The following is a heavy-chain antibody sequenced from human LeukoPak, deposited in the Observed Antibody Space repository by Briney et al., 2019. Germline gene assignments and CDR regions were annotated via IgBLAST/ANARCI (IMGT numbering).Heavy chain of an antibody. D-gene: IGHD3-10*01. V-gene: IGHV3-23*01. Sequence: GGSLRLSCAASGFTFSKYAMSWVRQAPGKGLEWVSAISGSDGNTFYADSVKGRFTISRDNAKNSLYLHMSSLRDEDTAVYYCAGDSGYAFDYWGRGTLVTASS. CDR1: GFTFSKYA. CDR2: ISGSDGNT. J-gene: IGHJ4*02. CDR3: AGDSGYAFDY.